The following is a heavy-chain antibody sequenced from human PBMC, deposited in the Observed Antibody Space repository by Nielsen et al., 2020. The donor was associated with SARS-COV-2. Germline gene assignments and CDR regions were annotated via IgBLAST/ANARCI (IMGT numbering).Heavy chain of an antibody. Sequence: VRQAPGKGLEWVAVISYDGSNKYYADPVKGRFTISRDNSKNTLYLQMNSLRAEDTAVYYCAKELRRYYYGSGSYFSGGYYYYGMDVWGQGTTVTVSS. D-gene: IGHD3-10*01. J-gene: IGHJ6*02. CDR3: AKELRRYYYGSGSYFSGGYYYYGMDV. CDR2: ISYDGSNK. V-gene: IGHV3-30-3*02.